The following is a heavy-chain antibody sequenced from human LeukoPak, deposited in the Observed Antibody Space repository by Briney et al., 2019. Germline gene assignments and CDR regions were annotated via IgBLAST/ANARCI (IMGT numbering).Heavy chain of an antibody. Sequence: GGSLRLSCAASGFTFSSYSMNWVRQAPGKGLEWVSSISSSSYIYYADSVKGRFTISRDNSKNTLYLQMNSLRAEDTAVYYCAKDLTYYYDSSGSGSAFDIWGQGTMVTVSS. V-gene: IGHV3-21*04. CDR3: AKDLTYYYDSSGSGSAFDI. CDR1: GFTFSSYS. D-gene: IGHD3-22*01. J-gene: IGHJ3*02. CDR2: ISSSSYI.